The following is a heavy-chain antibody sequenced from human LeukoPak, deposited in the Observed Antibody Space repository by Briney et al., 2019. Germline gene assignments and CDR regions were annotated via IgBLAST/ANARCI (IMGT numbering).Heavy chain of an antibody. CDR2: IKPDGSET. CDR1: GFTFSRYW. V-gene: IGHV3-7*03. D-gene: IGHD3-10*01. J-gene: IGHJ4*02. Sequence: PGGSLRLSCAGSGFTFSRYWMSWVRQAPGKGPEWVANIKPDGSETYYVDSVKGRFTISKDSARNSLYLQMNSLRAEDTAVYYCARKAFDPGDYYGSGSYYFDYWGQGTLVTVSS. CDR3: ARKAFDPGDYYGSGSYYFDY.